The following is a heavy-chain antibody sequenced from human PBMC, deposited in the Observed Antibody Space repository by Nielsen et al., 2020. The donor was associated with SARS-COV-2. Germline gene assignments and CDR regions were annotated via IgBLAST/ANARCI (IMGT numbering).Heavy chain of an antibody. CDR2: IWNDGSNK. CDR3: ARESAYGDYTGGFDS. CDR1: GFSFSGHG. D-gene: IGHD4-17*01. J-gene: IGHJ4*02. V-gene: IGHV3-33*01. Sequence: GESLKISCEASGFSFSGHGMHWVRQAPGKGLEWVAVIWNDGSNKQYADSVKGRFTISRDNFKNTLFLQMNSLRVEDTAVYYCARESAYGDYTGGFDSWGQGTLVTVSS.